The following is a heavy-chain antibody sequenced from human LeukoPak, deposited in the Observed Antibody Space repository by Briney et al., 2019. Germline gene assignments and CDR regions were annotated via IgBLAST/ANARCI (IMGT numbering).Heavy chain of an antibody. CDR2: IYPGGST. V-gene: IGHV4-38-2*02. Sequence: KPSETLSLTCTVSGYSVSSGHYWGWIRHAPGKGLEWSGNIYPGGSTSYYNPSLKSRVTISVDTSKNQFSLKLSSVTAADTAVYYCARDPHCSSGSCLYAFDIWGQGTMVTVSS. D-gene: IGHD2-15*01. CDR3: ARDPHCSSGSCLYAFDI. J-gene: IGHJ3*02. CDR1: GYSVSSGHY.